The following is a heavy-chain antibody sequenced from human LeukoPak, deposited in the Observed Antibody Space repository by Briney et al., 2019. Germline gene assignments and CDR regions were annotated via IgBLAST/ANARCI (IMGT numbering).Heavy chain of an antibody. CDR3: ARQGYQLLWRTTFDY. CDR1: GGSISSSSYY. J-gene: IGHJ4*02. V-gene: IGHV4-39*01. D-gene: IGHD2-2*01. CDR2: IYYSGST. Sequence: SETLSLTCTVSGGSISSSSYYWGWIRQPPRKGLEWIGSIYYSGSTYYNPSLKSRVTISVDTSKNQFSLKLSSVTAADTAVYYCARQGYQLLWRTTFDYWGQGTLVTVSS.